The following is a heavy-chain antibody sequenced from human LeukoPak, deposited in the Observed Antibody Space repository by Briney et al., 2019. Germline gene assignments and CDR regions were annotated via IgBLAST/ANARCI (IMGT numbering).Heavy chain of an antibody. Sequence: SETLSLTCAVSGGSISSSNWWSWVRQPPGKGLEWIGEIYHSGSTHYNPSLKSRVTISVDTSRNQFSLNLSSVTTADTAVYHCARGPVRDFDYWGQGTLVTVSS. CDR2: IYHSGST. D-gene: IGHD4-23*01. J-gene: IGHJ4*02. CDR1: GGSISSSNW. V-gene: IGHV4-4*02. CDR3: ARGPVRDFDY.